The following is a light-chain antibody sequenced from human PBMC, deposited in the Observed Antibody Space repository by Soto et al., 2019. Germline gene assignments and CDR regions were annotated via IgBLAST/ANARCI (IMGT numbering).Light chain of an antibody. CDR3: SSYAGSNNYV. CDR2: DVS. CDR1: SSDVGGYNY. Sequence: QSVLTQPHSASGSPGQSVTISCTGTSSDVGGYNYVSWYQHHPGKAPKLMIYDVSKRPSGVPDRFSGSKSGNTASLTVSGLQAEDEADYYCSSYAGSNNYVFGTGTKLTVL. V-gene: IGLV2-8*01. J-gene: IGLJ1*01.